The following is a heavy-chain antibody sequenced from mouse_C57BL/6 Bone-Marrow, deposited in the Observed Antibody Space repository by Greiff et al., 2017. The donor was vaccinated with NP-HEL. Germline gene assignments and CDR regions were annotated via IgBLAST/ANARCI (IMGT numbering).Heavy chain of an antibody. CDR3: ARELRWYFDV. J-gene: IGHJ2*01. Sequence: QVQLQQSGAELVRPGTSVKVSCKASGYAFTNYLIEWVKQRPGQGLEWIGVINPGSGGTNYNEKFKGKATLTADKSSSTAYMQLNSLTSEDSAVYFCARELRWYFDVWGQGTTLTVSS. V-gene: IGHV1-54*01. CDR1: GYAFTNYL. CDR2: INPGSGGT. D-gene: IGHD1-1*01.